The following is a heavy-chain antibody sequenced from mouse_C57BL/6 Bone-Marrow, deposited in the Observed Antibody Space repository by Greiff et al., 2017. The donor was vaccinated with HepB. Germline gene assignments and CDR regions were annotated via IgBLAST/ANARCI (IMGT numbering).Heavy chain of an antibody. D-gene: IGHD1-1*01. CDR2: ISYSGST. J-gene: IGHJ4*01. V-gene: IGHV3-8*01. CDR3: ARYPPGSSYYYYAMDY. Sequence: VQLKESGPGLAKPSQTLSLTCSVTGYSITSDYWNWIRKFPGNKLEYMGYISYSGSTYYNPSLKSRISITRDTSKNQYYLQLNSVTTEDTATYYCARYPPGSSYYYYAMDYWGQGTSVTVSS. CDR1: GYSITSDY.